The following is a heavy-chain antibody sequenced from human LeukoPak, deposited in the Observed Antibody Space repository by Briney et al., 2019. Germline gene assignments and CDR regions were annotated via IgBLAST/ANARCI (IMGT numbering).Heavy chain of an antibody. D-gene: IGHD6-13*01. Sequence: GASVKVSCKASGYTFTGHYMHWVRQAPGQGLEWMGWTDAKSGGTKYAQRFQGRVTMTRDTSINTGYMELSSLTSDDTAVYYCARWRGYSSGWSGPFDDWGQGTLVTVSS. J-gene: IGHJ4*02. CDR1: GYTFTGHY. CDR2: TDAKSGGT. V-gene: IGHV1-2*02. CDR3: ARWRGYSSGWSGPFDD.